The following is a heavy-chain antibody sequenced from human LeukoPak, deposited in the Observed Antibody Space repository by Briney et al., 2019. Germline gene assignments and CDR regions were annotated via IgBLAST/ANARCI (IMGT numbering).Heavy chain of an antibody. CDR1: GFTFSSYA. V-gene: IGHV3-30*04. D-gene: IGHD3-22*01. J-gene: IGHJ3*02. Sequence: PGGSLRLSCAASGFTFSSYAMHWVRQAPGKGLEWVAVISYDGSNKYYADSVKGRFTISRDNSKNTLYLQMNSLRAEDTAVYYCAREIPNMIVVVDDAFDIWGQGTMVTVSS. CDR3: AREIPNMIVVVDDAFDI. CDR2: ISYDGSNK.